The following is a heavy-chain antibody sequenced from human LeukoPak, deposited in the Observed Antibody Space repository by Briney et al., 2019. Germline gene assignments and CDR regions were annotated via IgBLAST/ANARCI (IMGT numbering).Heavy chain of an antibody. V-gene: IGHV3-7*01. CDR1: GFTFTRYW. J-gene: IGHJ4*02. CDR2: IKQDGGET. CDR3: ARDGDYIMPPFDY. D-gene: IGHD4-11*01. Sequence: TGGSLRLSCAASGFTFTRYWMSWVRQAPGRGLEWVANIKQDGGETHYVDSVKGRFTISRDNARNLVYLQMNSLRDDDTAVYYCARDGDYIMPPFDYWGEGSLVTVSS.